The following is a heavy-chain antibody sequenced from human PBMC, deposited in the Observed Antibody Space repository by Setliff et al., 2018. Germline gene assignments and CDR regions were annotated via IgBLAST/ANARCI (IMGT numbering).Heavy chain of an antibody. D-gene: IGHD3-10*01. V-gene: IGHV1-8*02. CDR2: INPKRGYT. J-gene: IGHJ5*02. CDR3: ARSVEKGIESWFDP. Sequence: ASVKVSCKASGYTFTNYDINWVRQAPGQGLEWMGWINPKRGYTGYVQKFQGRVSMTTNTSISTVYMELNSLRSDDTAVYYCARSVEKGIESWFDPWGQGTLVTVSS. CDR1: GYTFTNYD.